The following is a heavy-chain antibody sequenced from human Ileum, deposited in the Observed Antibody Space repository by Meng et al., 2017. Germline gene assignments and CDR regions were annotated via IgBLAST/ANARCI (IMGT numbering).Heavy chain of an antibody. CDR3: ARTSGWFYY. CDR2: INHSGST. CDR1: GGSFSGYY. D-gene: IGHD6-19*01. Sequence: QVQLKQWGAGLLKPSESLSLTCAVYGGSFSGYYWSWIRQPPGKGLEWIGEINHSGSTNYNPSLKSRVTISVDTSKNQFSLKLSSVTAADTAVYYCARTSGWFYYWGQGTLVTVSS. V-gene: IGHV4-34*01. J-gene: IGHJ4*02.